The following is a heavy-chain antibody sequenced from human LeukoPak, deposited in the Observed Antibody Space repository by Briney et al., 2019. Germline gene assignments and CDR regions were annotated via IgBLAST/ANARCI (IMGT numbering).Heavy chain of an antibody. J-gene: IGHJ4*02. D-gene: IGHD3-22*01. V-gene: IGHV3-74*01. CDR2: INSDGSST. Sequence: GGSLRLSCAASGFTFSSYWMHWVRQAPGKGLVWVSCINSDGSSTSYADSVKGRFTISRDNAKNTLYLQMNSLRAEDMAVYYCAKDFYDSSVYYPRFDYWGQGTLVTVSS. CDR3: AKDFYDSSVYYPRFDY. CDR1: GFTFSSYW.